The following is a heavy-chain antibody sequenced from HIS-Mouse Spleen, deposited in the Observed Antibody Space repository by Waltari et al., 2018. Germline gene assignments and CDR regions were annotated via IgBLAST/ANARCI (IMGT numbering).Heavy chain of an antibody. J-gene: IGHJ4*02. CDR3: ARDKEDTIFGVVIDY. D-gene: IGHD3-3*01. Sequence: QVQLVQSGAEVKKPGASVKVSCKASGYTFTSYGISWVRQAPGQGLEWMGWISAYKGNTNYAQKLQGRVTMTTDTSTSTAYMELRSLRSDDTAVYYCARDKEDTIFGVVIDYWGQGTLVTVSS. CDR2: ISAYKGNT. CDR1: GYTFTSYG. V-gene: IGHV1-18*01.